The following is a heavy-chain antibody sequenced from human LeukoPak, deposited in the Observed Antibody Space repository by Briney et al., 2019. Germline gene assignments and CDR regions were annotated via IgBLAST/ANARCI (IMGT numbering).Heavy chain of an antibody. J-gene: IGHJ4*02. D-gene: IGHD1-1*01. V-gene: IGHV4-59*01. Sequence: SETLSLTCTVSGGSMSSYYLMWIRQPPGKGLEWIGSISYNGKTNHNPSLKSRVTISVDTSKNQFSLKLSSVTAADTAVYYCTRVGPSLHWNPDYWGQGTLATVSS. CDR1: GGSMSSYY. CDR2: ISYNGKT. CDR3: TRVGPSLHWNPDY.